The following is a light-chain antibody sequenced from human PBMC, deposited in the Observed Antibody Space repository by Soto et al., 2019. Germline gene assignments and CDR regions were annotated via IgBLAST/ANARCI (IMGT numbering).Light chain of an antibody. J-gene: IGKJ5*01. CDR1: QNINNY. V-gene: IGKV1-33*01. CDR3: QQYENLPT. CDR2: DAS. Sequence: DIQLTQSPSSLSASVGDRGTISCQASQNINNYLNWYQQKPGRAPKLLIYDASNLEAGVPSRLRGSGSGTDFTFTIRRLQPEDIATYYCQQYENLPTFGQGTRLEIK.